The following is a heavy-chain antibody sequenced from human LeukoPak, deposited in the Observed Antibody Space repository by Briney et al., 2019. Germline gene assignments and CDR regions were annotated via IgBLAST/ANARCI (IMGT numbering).Heavy chain of an antibody. CDR3: AKDGGSYSGDYFDY. CDR2: ISYDGSNK. J-gene: IGHJ4*02. D-gene: IGHD1-26*01. CDR1: GFTFSSYG. Sequence: PGGSLRLSCAASGFTFSSYGMHWVRQAPGKGLEWVAVISYDGSNKYYADSVKGRFTISRDNSKNTLYLQMNSLRAEDTAVYYCAKDGGSYSGDYFDYWGQGTLVTVSS. V-gene: IGHV3-30*18.